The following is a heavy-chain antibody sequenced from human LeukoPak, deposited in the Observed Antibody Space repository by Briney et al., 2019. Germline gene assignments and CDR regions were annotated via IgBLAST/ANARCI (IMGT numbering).Heavy chain of an antibody. CDR1: GGSISSDY. J-gene: IGHJ2*01. V-gene: IGHV4-59*01. CDR2: IYYNGGT. CDR3: ARAMGWYFGL. Sequence: SETLSLTCTVSGGSISSDYWSWIRQPPGKGLEWIGYIYYNGGTNYNPSLKSRVTISVDTSKNQFSLKLSSVTAADTAVYFCARAMGWYFGLWGRGTLVTVSS.